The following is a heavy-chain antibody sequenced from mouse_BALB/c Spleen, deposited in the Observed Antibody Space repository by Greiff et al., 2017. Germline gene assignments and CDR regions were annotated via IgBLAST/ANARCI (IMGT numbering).Heavy chain of an antibody. V-gene: IGHV2-9*02. CDR3: ARDRDGSSYDGFAY. Sequence: VMLVESGPGLVAPSQSLSITCTVSGFSLTSYGVHWVRQPPGKGLEWLGVIWAGGSTNYNSALMSRLSISKDNSKSQVFLKMNSLQTDDTAMYYCARDRDGSSYDGFAYWGQGTLVTVSA. J-gene: IGHJ3*01. D-gene: IGHD1-1*01. CDR2: IWAGGST. CDR1: GFSLTSYG.